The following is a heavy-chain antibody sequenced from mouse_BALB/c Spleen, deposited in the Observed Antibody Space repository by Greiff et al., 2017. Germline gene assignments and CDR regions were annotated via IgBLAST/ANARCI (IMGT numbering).Heavy chain of an antibody. V-gene: IGHV5-9-4*01. CDR3: ARHSYRYDGGTWFAY. Sequence: EVKLVESGGGLVKPGGSLKLSCAASGFTFSSYAMSWVRQSPEKRLEWVAEISSGGSYTYYPDTVTGRFTISRDNAKNTLYLEMSSLRSEDTAMYYCARHSYRYDGGTWFAYWGQGTLVTVSA. CDR1: GFTFSSYA. D-gene: IGHD2-14*01. J-gene: IGHJ3*01. CDR2: ISSGGSYT.